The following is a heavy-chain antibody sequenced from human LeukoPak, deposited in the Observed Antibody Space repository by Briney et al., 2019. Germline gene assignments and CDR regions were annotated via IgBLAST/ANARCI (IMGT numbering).Heavy chain of an antibody. CDR2: IYYSGST. V-gene: IGHV4-39*01. D-gene: IGHD3-22*01. CDR3: ARQWDYEGGFDP. Sequence: SETLSLTCTVSGGSTSSSSYYWGWIRQPPGKGLEWIGSIYYSGSTYYNPSPKRRVTISVDTSKNQFSLKLSSVTAADTAVYYCARQWDYEGGFDPWGQGTLVTVSS. CDR1: GGSTSSSSYY. J-gene: IGHJ5*02.